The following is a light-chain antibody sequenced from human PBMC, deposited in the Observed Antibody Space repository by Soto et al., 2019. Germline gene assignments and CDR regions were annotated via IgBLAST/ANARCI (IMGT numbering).Light chain of an antibody. Sequence: QSALTQPASVSGSPGQSIAISYTGTSSNVGAYNHVSWYQQHPGEAPKLLIYDVNNRPSGVSDRFSGSKSGNTASLTISWLQADDEADYYCSSISTISTFAFGGGTKLTVL. CDR1: SSNVGAYNH. CDR2: DVN. CDR3: SSISTISTFA. V-gene: IGLV2-14*03. J-gene: IGLJ2*01.